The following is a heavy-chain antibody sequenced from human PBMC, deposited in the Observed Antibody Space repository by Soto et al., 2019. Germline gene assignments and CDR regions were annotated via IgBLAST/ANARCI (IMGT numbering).Heavy chain of an antibody. J-gene: IGHJ6*02. CDR1: GFSLSTSGMC. V-gene: IGHV2-70*01. CDR2: IDWDDDK. Sequence: ESAPTLVNPAPTLTLTCTFTGFSLSTSGMCVSWIRQPTGKALEWLALIDWDDDKYYSTYLKTRLTISKDTSKNQVVLTMTNMDPVDTATYYSARTPGIAVDVGYYYYRMDVWGQGTTVTVSS. D-gene: IGHD6-19*01. CDR3: ARTPGIAVDVGYYYYRMDV.